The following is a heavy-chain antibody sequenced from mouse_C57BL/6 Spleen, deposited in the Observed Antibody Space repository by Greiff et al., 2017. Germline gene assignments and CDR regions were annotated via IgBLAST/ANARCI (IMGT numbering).Heavy chain of an antibody. Sequence: VQLQQPGAELVKPGASVKMSCKASGYTFTSYWITWVKQRPGQGLEWIGEIYPGSGSTNYNEKFKSKATLTVDTSSSTAYMQLSSLTSEDSAVYYCARGGVYYYGSSYHFDYWGQGTTLTVSS. CDR1: GYTFTSYW. CDR2: IYPGSGST. V-gene: IGHV1-55*01. J-gene: IGHJ2*01. CDR3: ARGGVYYYGSSYHFDY. D-gene: IGHD1-1*01.